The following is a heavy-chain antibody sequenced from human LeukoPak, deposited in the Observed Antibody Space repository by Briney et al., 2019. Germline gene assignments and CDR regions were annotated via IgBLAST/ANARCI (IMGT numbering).Heavy chain of an antibody. CDR2: IYYSGST. D-gene: IGHD1/OR15-1a*01. V-gene: IGHV4-30-4*08. Sequence: SQILSLTCTVSDGSISSDDYYWSWIRQPPGKGLEWMGYIYYSGSTYYNPSLKSRVTISVDTSKNQFSLKLSSVTAADTAVYYCARDTSRITGTGSGYFDYWGPGTLVTVSS. CDR1: DGSISSDDYY. J-gene: IGHJ4*02. CDR3: ARDTSRITGTGSGYFDY.